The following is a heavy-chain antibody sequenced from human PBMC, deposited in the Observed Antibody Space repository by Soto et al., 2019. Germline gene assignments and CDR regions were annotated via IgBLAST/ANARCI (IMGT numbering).Heavy chain of an antibody. J-gene: IGHJ6*02. Sequence: LGESLKISCKGSGYSFTSYWIGWVRQMPGKGLEWMGIIYPGDSDTRYSPSFQGQVTISADKSISTAYLQWSSLKASDTAMYYCARHSSSGYSPWDYYGMDVWGQGTTVTVSS. CDR3: ARHSSSGYSPWDYYGMDV. V-gene: IGHV5-51*01. CDR2: IYPGDSDT. D-gene: IGHD5-18*01. CDR1: GYSFTSYW.